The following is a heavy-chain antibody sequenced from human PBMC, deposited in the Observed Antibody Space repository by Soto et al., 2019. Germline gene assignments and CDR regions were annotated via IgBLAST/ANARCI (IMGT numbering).Heavy chain of an antibody. CDR3: ARDTVTTFGAFAY. J-gene: IGHJ4*02. CDR1: GGTLSSYP. Sequence: SVKVSRKASGGTLSSYPISWLRQAPGQGLEWMGGIIPIFGTANYAQKFQGRVTITADESTSTAYMELSSLRSEDTAVYYCARDTVTTFGAFAYWGQGTLVNVSS. V-gene: IGHV1-69*13. CDR2: IIPIFGTA. D-gene: IGHD4-17*01.